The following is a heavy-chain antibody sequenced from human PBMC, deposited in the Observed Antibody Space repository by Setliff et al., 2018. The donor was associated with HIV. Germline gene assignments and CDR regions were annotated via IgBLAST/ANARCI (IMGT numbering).Heavy chain of an antibody. D-gene: IGHD3-16*01. Sequence: PSETLSLTCGVSGETFRGYKWSWIRQSPGKGLEWIGEIDHIGSTTYNPSLNTRITMSSDTSKRQFSLKLSSVTAADTATYYCARRAMWGDLDYWGQGALVTVSS. CDR2: IDHIGST. CDR3: ARRAMWGDLDY. V-gene: IGHV4-34*01. J-gene: IGHJ4*02. CDR1: GETFRGYK.